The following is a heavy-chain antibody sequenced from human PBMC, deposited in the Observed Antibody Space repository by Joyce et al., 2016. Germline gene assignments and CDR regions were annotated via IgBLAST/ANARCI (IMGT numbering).Heavy chain of an antibody. V-gene: IGHV1-8*01. Sequence: QVQLVQSGAEMKKPGASVKVSCKASGYTFTNYERNWVRQATGQGLEWMGWMSPNSGNTDSAQKFQGRVTMTRNTSISTAYMELSSLKSEDTAVYYCARGRVYYYYGMDIWGQGTTVTVSS. J-gene: IGHJ6*02. CDR1: GYTFTNYE. CDR2: MSPNSGNT. CDR3: ARGRVYYYYGMDI.